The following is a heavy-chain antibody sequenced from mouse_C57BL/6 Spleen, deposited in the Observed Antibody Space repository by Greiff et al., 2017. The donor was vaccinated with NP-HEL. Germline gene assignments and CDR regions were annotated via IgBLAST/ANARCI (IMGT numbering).Heavy chain of an antibody. CDR1: GYTFTSYW. CDR2: IHPNSGST. CDR3: AISTVVATNDY. V-gene: IGHV1-64*01. D-gene: IGHD1-1*01. J-gene: IGHJ2*01. Sequence: VQLQQPGAELVKPGASVKLSCKASGYTFTSYWMHWVKQRPGQGLEWIGMIHPNSGSTNYNEKFKSKATLTVDKSSSTAYMQLSSLTSEDSAVYYFAISTVVATNDYWGQGTTLTVSS.